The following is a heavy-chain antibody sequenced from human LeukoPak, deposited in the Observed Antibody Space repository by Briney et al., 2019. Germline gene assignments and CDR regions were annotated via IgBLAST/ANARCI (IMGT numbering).Heavy chain of an antibody. J-gene: IGHJ6*02. CDR2: ISGGGGST. Sequence: GGSLRLSCAASGFPFSAYDMNWVRQAPGKGLEWVSAISGGGGSTYYSDSVKGRFTISRDTSKDTLFLQMNSLRAEDTAVYYCAKTAASGYYTGYYYYAMDVWGQGTAVTVSS. D-gene: IGHD3-3*01. CDR1: GFPFSAYD. CDR3: AKTAASGYYTGYYYYAMDV. V-gene: IGHV3-23*01.